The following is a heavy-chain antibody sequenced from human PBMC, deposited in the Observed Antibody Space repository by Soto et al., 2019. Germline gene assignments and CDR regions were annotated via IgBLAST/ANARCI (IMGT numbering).Heavy chain of an antibody. J-gene: IGHJ4*02. CDR2: ISGSGGST. V-gene: IGHV3-23*01. Sequence: EVQLLESGGGLVQPGGSLRLSCAASGFTFSSYAMSWVRQAPGKGLEWVSAISGSGGSTYYADSVKGRFTISRDNSKNTLYLQMNSLRAEDTAAYYCAKGTYYDILTGYYCDYWGQGTLVTVSS. CDR1: GFTFSSYA. CDR3: AKGTYYDILTGYYCDY. D-gene: IGHD3-9*01.